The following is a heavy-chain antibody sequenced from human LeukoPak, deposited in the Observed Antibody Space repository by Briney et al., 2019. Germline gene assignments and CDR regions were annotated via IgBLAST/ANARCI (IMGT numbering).Heavy chain of an antibody. J-gene: IGHJ4*02. CDR1: GYTFTGYY. Sequence: ASVKVSCKASGYTFTGYYIHWVRQAPGQELDWMGWINPNSGDTSYAQRFQGRVTMTRDTSISAAYIELSSLRSDDTAMYFCARAPSDWYFDYWGQGTLVTVSS. CDR2: INPNSGDT. D-gene: IGHD2-21*02. CDR3: ARAPSDWYFDY. V-gene: IGHV1-2*02.